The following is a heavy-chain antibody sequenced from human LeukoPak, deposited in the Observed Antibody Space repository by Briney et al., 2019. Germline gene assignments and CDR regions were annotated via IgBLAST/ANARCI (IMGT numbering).Heavy chain of an antibody. CDR3: ARRDCDWAVNWIDP. CDR2: LYPSGST. V-gene: IGHV4-39*01. D-gene: IGHD2-21*02. J-gene: IGHJ5*02. CDR1: GGSITDTTYY. Sequence: SETLSLTCAVSGGSITDTTYYWAWFRQPPGKGLEWIGSLYPSGSTYYSPSLKSRVSIILDTSNIQLSLNVRSVTAADTAVYYCARRDCDWAVNWIDPWGQGTLVTVSS.